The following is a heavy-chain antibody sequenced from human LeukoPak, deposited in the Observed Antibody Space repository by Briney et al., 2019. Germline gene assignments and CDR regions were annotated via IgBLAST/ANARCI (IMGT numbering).Heavy chain of an antibody. Sequence: SETLSLTCAVYGGSFSGYYWSWIRQPPGRGLEWIGEINHSGSTNYNPSLKSRVTISVDTSKNQFSLKLSSVTAADTAVYYCARGRYYDSSGPSFDYWGQGTLVTVPS. CDR1: GGSFSGYY. CDR2: INHSGST. J-gene: IGHJ4*02. CDR3: ARGRYYDSSGPSFDY. D-gene: IGHD3-22*01. V-gene: IGHV4-34*01.